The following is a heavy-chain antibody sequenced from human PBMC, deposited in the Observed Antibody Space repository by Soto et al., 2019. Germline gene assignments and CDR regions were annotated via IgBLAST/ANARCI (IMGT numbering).Heavy chain of an antibody. J-gene: IGHJ6*02. V-gene: IGHV3-7*01. Sequence: LRLSCAASGFTFSSYWMSWVRQAPGKGLEWVANIKQDGSEKYYVDSVKGRSTISRDNAKNSLYLQMNSLRAEDTAVYYCARDSPFYYYGMDVWGQGTTVTVSS. CDR2: IKQDGSEK. CDR1: GFTFSSYW. CDR3: ARDSPFYYYGMDV.